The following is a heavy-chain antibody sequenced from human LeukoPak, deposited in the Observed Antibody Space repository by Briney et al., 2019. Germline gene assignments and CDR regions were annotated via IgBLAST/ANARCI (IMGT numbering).Heavy chain of an antibody. J-gene: IGHJ5*02. CDR2: IYYSGST. D-gene: IGHD3-22*01. Sequence: SETLSLTCTVSGGSISSYYWSWIRQPPGKGLEWIGYIYYSGSTNYNPSLKSRVTISVDTSKNQFSLKLSSVAAADTAVYYCARGTYYYDSSGYHWGQGTLVTLSS. V-gene: IGHV4-59*01. CDR1: GGSISSYY. CDR3: ARGTYYYDSSGYH.